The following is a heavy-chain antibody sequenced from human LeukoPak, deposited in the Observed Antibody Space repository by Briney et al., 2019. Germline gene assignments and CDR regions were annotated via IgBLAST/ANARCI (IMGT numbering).Heavy chain of an antibody. J-gene: IGHJ5*02. Sequence: GGSLRLSCAASGFTFTDYWMHWVRQVAGKGLVWVSRINGDRTNTTYADSVKVRFTISRDNAKNTLYLQMNSLRAEDTAVYYCARAMPHDNWFNPWGQGSLVTVSS. CDR3: ARAMPHDNWFNP. V-gene: IGHV3-74*03. CDR1: GFTFTDYW. CDR2: INGDRTNT. D-gene: IGHD2-2*01.